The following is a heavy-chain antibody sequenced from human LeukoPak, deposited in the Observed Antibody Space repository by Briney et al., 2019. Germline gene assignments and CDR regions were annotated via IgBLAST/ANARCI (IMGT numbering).Heavy chain of an antibody. V-gene: IGHV1-8*02. CDR1: GYTFTSYY. Sequence: ASVKVSCKASGYTFTSYYMHWVRQATGQGLEWMGWMNPNSGNTGYAQKFQGRVTMTRNTSISTAYMELSSLRSEDTAVYYCARQDGYDFWSDAYYFDYWGQGTLVTVSS. CDR3: ARQDGYDFWSDAYYFDY. D-gene: IGHD3-3*01. J-gene: IGHJ4*02. CDR2: MNPNSGNT.